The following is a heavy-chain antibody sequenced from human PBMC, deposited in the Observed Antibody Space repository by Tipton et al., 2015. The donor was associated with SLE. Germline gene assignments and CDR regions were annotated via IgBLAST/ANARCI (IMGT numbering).Heavy chain of an antibody. V-gene: IGHV3-74*01. CDR3: ASASWNYGFFDY. Sequence: SLRLSCAASGFTFNLYWMHWVRQAPGKGLEWVSRVSGDGSSSDYADSVKGRFTISRDNAKNTVYLHMNSLRADDTAIYYCASASWNYGFFDYWGQGTLVTVSS. CDR2: VSGDGSSS. CDR1: GFTFNLYW. J-gene: IGHJ4*02. D-gene: IGHD1-7*01.